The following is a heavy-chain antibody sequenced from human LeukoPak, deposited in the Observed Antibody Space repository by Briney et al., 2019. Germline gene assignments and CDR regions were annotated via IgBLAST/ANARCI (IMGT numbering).Heavy chain of an antibody. CDR1: GFTFSSYA. CDR2: IKRDGSEK. CDR3: ARGRDVPDY. D-gene: IGHD2-2*01. V-gene: IGHV3-7*01. Sequence: GGSLRLSCAASGFTFSSYAMSWVRQAPGKGLEWVANIKRDGSEKYYVDSVKGRFTISRDNAKNSLYLQMNSLRAEDTAIYYCARGRDVPDYWGQGTLVTVSS. J-gene: IGHJ4*02.